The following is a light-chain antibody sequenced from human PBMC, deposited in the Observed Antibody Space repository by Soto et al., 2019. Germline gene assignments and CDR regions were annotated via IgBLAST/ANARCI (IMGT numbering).Light chain of an antibody. Sequence: DIVLTQSPATLSLSPGERATLSCRASQSVFNYLAWYQQRPGQAPRLLIYSASTRATGIPARFSGSGSGTEFTLTISSLQSEDFAVYYCQQYNNRPAFGQGTKWIS. CDR3: QQYNNRPA. CDR1: QSVFNY. CDR2: SAS. J-gene: IGKJ1*01. V-gene: IGKV3-15*01.